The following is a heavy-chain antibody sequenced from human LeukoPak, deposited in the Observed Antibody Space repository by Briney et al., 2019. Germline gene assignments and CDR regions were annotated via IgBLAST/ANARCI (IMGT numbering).Heavy chain of an antibody. CDR2: IYYSGST. D-gene: IGHD3-22*01. CDR3: ARIPPDSSGYYVGYYFDY. J-gene: IGHJ4*02. V-gene: IGHV4-59*01. Sequence: SETLSLTCTVSGGSISSYYWSWIRQPPGKGLEWIGYIYYSGSTNYNPSLKSRVTISVDTSKNQFSLKLSSVTAADTAVYYCARIPPDSSGYYVGYYFDYWGQGTLVTVSS. CDR1: GGSISSYY.